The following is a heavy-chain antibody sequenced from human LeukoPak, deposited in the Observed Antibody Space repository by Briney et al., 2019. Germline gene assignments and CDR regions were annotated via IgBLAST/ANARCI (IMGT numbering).Heavy chain of an antibody. J-gene: IGHJ3*02. V-gene: IGHV4-59*08. D-gene: IGHD5-18*01. CDR3: ARRHRGYSYGRDAFDI. Sequence: NPSETLSLTCTVSGGSISNYYWSWIRQPPGKGREWIGCIYYSGSTNYNPSLNSRATISVDTSKNQFSLKLSSVTAADPAVYYCARRHRGYSYGRDAFDIWGQGTMVTVSS. CDR1: GGSISNYY. CDR2: IYYSGST.